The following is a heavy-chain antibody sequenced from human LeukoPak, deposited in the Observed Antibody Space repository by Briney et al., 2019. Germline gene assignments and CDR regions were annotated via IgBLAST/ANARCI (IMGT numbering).Heavy chain of an antibody. V-gene: IGHV3-7*01. CDR1: GFTFSNYW. CDR2: IKQDGSEK. Sequence: GGSLRLSCAASGFTFSNYWISWFRQAPGKGLEWLANIKQDGSEKYYVDSVKGRFTISRDNAKNSLYLQMNSLRAEDTAVYYCARAADYYDSSGYYTDAFDIWGQGTMVTVSS. D-gene: IGHD3-22*01. CDR3: ARAADYYDSSGYYTDAFDI. J-gene: IGHJ3*02.